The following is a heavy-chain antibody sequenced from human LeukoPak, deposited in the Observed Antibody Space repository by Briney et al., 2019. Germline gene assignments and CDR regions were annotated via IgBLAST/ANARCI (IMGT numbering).Heavy chain of an antibody. J-gene: IGHJ3*01. V-gene: IGHV1-3*01. CDR1: GYTFTSFI. CDR3: ARESRGYSGSGSYWVAFDV. D-gene: IGHD3-10*01. CDR2: INAGNGDT. Sequence: ASVKVSCKASGYTFTSFIMHWVRQAPGQRLEWMGWINAGNGDTEYSQKFQGRVTITRDTFASIVYMDMTILRSEDTAVYYCARESRGYSGSGSYWVAFDVWGQGTVVTVSS.